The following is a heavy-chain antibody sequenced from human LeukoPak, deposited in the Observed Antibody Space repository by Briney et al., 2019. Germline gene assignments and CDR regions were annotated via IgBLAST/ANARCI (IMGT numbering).Heavy chain of an antibody. CDR2: IYTSGST. Sequence: PSETLSFTCTVSGGSISSYYWSWIRQPAGKGLEWIGRIYTSGSTNYNPSLKSRVTMSVDTSKNQFSLKLSSVTAADTAVYYCARGPGRGLWSQGWFDPWGQGTLVTVSS. V-gene: IGHV4-4*07. D-gene: IGHD3-3*01. J-gene: IGHJ5*02. CDR3: ARGPGRGLWSQGWFDP. CDR1: GGSISSYY.